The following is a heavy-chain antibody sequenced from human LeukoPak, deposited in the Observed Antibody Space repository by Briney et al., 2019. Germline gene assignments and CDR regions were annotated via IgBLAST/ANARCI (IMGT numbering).Heavy chain of an antibody. CDR1: GFTFSNYA. D-gene: IGHD3-10*01. CDR3: VATRVCGGVLLRPNCLYFEN. CDR2: ISGSSGLT. Sequence: GGSLRLSCAASGFTFSNYAMSWVRQAPGRGLEWVSAISGSSGLTYYADSVLGRFTVSRDNSKNTLYLQMNSLRAEDTAVYYCVATRVCGGVLLRPNCLYFENWGQGTLVSVSS. V-gene: IGHV3-23*01. J-gene: IGHJ4*02.